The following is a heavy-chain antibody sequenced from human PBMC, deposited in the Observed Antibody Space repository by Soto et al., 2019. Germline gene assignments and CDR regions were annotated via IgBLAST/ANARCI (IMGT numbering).Heavy chain of an antibody. CDR1: GDTFNSYA. Sequence: QVQLVQSGAEVKRPGASVKVSCKASGDTFNSYAINWVRQAPGLGLEWMGRVNAIISMSNYAQKFQSRVTMTADNSTCTAYMELSSLRSEVNAIYYCASSYGSGYRAFDYWGQGALVTVSS. CDR3: ASSYGSGYRAFDY. CDR2: VNAIISMS. V-gene: IGHV1-69*02. J-gene: IGHJ4*02. D-gene: IGHD3-10*01.